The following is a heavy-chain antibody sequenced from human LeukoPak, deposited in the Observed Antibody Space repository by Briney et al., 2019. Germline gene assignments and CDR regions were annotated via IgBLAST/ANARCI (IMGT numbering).Heavy chain of an antibody. CDR2: ISGGGRNI. Sequence: GGSLRLSCAASGFSFSGYHMNWVRQAPGKGLEWVSYISGGGRNIYYADSVKGRFTSSRDNAKNSLYLQMDSLRAEDTAVYYCAREGGADNLDYWAQETLVTVSS. J-gene: IGHJ4*02. D-gene: IGHD1-26*01. V-gene: IGHV3-48*03. CDR3: AREGGADNLDY. CDR1: GFSFSGYH.